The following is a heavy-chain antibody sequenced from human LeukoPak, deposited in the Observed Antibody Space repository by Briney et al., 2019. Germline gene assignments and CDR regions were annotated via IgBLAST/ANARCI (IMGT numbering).Heavy chain of an antibody. CDR3: ASAHYEATGLGYYFKF. CDR1: GYSISSGYY. V-gene: IGHV4-38-2*02. J-gene: IGHJ4*02. Sequence: PSETLSLNCNVSGYSISSGYYWGWIRQSPGKGLEWIGTVYHTGTTYYSPSLKSRLAISLDTSTNRFSLKLTSVTATDTAVYYCASAHYEATGLGYYFKFWGQGTLVSVSS. CDR2: VYHTGTT. D-gene: IGHD2-8*02.